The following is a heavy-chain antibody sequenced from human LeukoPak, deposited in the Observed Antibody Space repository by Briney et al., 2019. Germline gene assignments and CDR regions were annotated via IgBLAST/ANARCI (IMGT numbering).Heavy chain of an antibody. CDR3: AKLAYSSSSSVDY. J-gene: IGHJ4*02. V-gene: IGHV3-30*02. CDR1: GFNFSTYG. D-gene: IGHD6-6*01. CDR2: IRHDGSNK. Sequence: RGSLRISRAAAGFNFSTYGMPWVRQAPGKGLEWVACIRHDGSNKYYADSVKGRFTISRDNSKNTLYLQMNSLRAEDTAVYYCAKLAYSSSSSVDYWGQGTPVTGSS.